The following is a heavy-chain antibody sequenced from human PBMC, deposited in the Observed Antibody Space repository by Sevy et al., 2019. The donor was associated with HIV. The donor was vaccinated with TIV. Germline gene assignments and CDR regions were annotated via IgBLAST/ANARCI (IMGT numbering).Heavy chain of an antibody. CDR2: INPDDGGT. Sequence: ASGKVSCKASAFSLTDYYMHWVRQAPGQGLEWVGWINPDDGGTNYAQKFQGRVTMTRDTSISTTYMDLRRLTSDETAVYFCTRGGVNMDAFDTWGQGTMVKVSS. CDR3: TRGGVNMDAFDT. V-gene: IGHV1-2*02. D-gene: IGHD3-16*01. J-gene: IGHJ3*02. CDR1: AFSLTDYY.